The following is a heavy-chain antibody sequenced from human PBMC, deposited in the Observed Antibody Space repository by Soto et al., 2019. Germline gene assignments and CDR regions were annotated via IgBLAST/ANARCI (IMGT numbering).Heavy chain of an antibody. CDR3: ARPQGDYGDYLRAFDI. D-gene: IGHD4-17*01. J-gene: IGHJ3*02. V-gene: IGHV3-33*01. Sequence: QVQLVESGGGVVLPGGSLRISCAASGFPFSVYGMHWVRQAPGKGLEWVAVTWYDGTNKYYAESVKGRFIISSDNSKNTLYLQMNSLRAEDTAVYHCARPQGDYGDYLRAFDIWGPGTTVTVSS. CDR2: TWYDGTNK. CDR1: GFPFSVYG.